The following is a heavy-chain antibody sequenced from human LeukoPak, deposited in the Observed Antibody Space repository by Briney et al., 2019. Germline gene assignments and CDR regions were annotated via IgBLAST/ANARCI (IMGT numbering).Heavy chain of an antibody. Sequence: GGSLRLSCAASGFTFSGSAMHWVRQASGKGLEWVGRIRSKANSYATAYAASVKGRFTISRDDSKNTAYLQMNSLKTEDTAVYYCTRRGTYYYDSSGYFNPNWYFDLWGRGTLVTVSS. CDR1: GFTFSGSA. D-gene: IGHD3-22*01. J-gene: IGHJ2*01. CDR3: TRRGTYYYDSSGYFNPNWYFDL. CDR2: IRSKANSYAT. V-gene: IGHV3-73*01.